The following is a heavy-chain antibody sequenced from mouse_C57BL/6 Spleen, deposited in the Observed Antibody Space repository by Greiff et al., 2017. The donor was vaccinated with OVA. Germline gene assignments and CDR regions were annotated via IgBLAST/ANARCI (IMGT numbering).Heavy chain of an antibody. CDR3: ARSAYYSNYDAMDY. J-gene: IGHJ4*01. CDR1: GYTFTSYW. Sequence: VQLQQPGAELVKPGASVKLSCKASGYTFTSYWMHWVKQRPGQGLEWIGMIHPNSGSTNYNEKLKSKATLTVDKSSSTAYMQLSSLTSEDSAVYYCARSAYYSNYDAMDYWGQGTSVTVSS. D-gene: IGHD2-5*01. V-gene: IGHV1-64*01. CDR2: IHPNSGST.